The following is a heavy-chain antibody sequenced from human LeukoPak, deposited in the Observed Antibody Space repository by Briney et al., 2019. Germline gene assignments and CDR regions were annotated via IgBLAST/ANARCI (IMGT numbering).Heavy chain of an antibody. CDR2: INPNSGGT. CDR3: ASTGYDSSGYYVY. CDR1: GYTFTGYY. Sequence: SVKVSCKASGYTFTGYYMHWVRQAPGQGLEWMGWINPNSGGTNYAQKFQGRVTMTRDTSISTAYMELSRLRSDDTAVYYCASTGYDSSGYYVYWGQGTLVTVSS. D-gene: IGHD3-22*01. J-gene: IGHJ4*02. V-gene: IGHV1-2*02.